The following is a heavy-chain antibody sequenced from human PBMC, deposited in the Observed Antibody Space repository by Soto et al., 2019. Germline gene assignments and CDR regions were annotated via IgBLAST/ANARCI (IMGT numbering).Heavy chain of an antibody. CDR2: IYYSGST. CDR1: GDSISSSKYY. CDR3: ARSVFP. J-gene: IGHJ5*02. Sequence: PSDTPSLTCTFSGDSISSSKYYWGWIRQHPGKGLEWIGYIYYSGSTYYNPSLKSRVTISVDTPKNQFSLKLSSVTSADTAVYYCARSVFPWGQGTLVTVSS. V-gene: IGHV4-31*03.